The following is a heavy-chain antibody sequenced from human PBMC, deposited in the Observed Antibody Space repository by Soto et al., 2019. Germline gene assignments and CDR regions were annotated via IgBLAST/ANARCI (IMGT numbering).Heavy chain of an antibody. V-gene: IGHV1-3*04. CDR2: INTGNGNT. J-gene: IGHJ4*02. CDR3: ERSPKVVVGANDY. Sequence: QVQLVQSGAEVKKPGASVNVSCKASGYSFTSYAMHWVRQAPGQRLEWMGWINTGNGNTRYSQKFQGRVTISRDTSANTDYMGLSSLRSEDTAVYYCERSPKVVVGANDYWGQGTLVTVSS. D-gene: IGHD2-15*01. CDR1: GYSFTSYA.